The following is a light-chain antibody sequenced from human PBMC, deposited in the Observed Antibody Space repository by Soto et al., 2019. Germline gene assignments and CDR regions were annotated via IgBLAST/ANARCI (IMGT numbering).Light chain of an antibody. CDR1: QNLSRYF. J-gene: IGKJ5*01. CDR3: QQHDILPIT. V-gene: IGKV3-20*01. CDR2: GAS. Sequence: EVVFTHSPPTFWLSXGDGASLSXXXSQNLSRYFLAWYQHKPGQAPRLLISGASRRATGIPDRFSGAGSGTDFTLTISRLEPEDFALYYCQQHDILPITFGQGTRLEI.